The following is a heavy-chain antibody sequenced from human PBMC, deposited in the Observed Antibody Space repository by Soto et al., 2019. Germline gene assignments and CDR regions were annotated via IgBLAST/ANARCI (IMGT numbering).Heavy chain of an antibody. Sequence: GASVKVSSKASGGTFSSYTISWVRQAPGQGLEWMGRIIPILGIANYAQKFQGRVTITADKSTSTAYMELSSLRSEDTAVYYCAGLTVTTYGSIDYWRKGTLVTVSS. CDR1: GGTFSSYT. D-gene: IGHD4-17*01. V-gene: IGHV1-69*02. J-gene: IGHJ4*02. CDR3: AGLTVTTYGSIDY. CDR2: IIPILGIA.